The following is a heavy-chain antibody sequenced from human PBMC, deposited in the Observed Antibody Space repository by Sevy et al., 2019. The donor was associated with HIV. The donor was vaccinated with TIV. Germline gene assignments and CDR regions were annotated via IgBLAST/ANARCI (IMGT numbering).Heavy chain of an antibody. Sequence: GGSLRLSCAASGFAFSNYFAMHWVRQAPGKGLEWVALISYGGSDKYYADSGKGRFTISRDNFKNTLYLQMNSLTTEDTAVYYCARPRANYVDHYFFYAMDVWGQGTTVTVSS. CDR3: ARPRANYVDHYFFYAMDV. D-gene: IGHD4-17*01. V-gene: IGHV3-30-3*01. CDR1: GFAFSNYFA. CDR2: ISYGGSDK. J-gene: IGHJ6*02.